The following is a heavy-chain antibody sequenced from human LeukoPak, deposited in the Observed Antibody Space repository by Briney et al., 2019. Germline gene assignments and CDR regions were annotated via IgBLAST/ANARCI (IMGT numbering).Heavy chain of an antibody. J-gene: IGHJ4*02. Sequence: GGSLRLSCAASGFTFSSYAMSWVRRAPGKGLEWVSTISGSAGSTYYADSVKGRFTISRDNSKNTLYLQMNSLRVEDTALYYCAKEGGDYSSGWPWDYWGQGTLVTVSS. CDR1: GFTFSSYA. CDR3: AKEGGDYSSGWPWDY. CDR2: ISGSAGST. V-gene: IGHV3-23*01. D-gene: IGHD6-19*01.